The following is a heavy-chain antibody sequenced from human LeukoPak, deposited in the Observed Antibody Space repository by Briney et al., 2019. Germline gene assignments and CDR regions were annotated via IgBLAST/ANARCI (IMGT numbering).Heavy chain of an antibody. J-gene: IGHJ4*02. V-gene: IGHV3-23*01. D-gene: IGHD3-10*01. CDR2: IIASGGTT. CDR3: AKGAGGSYGLYYFDY. CDR1: GFTFGDYA. Sequence: GGSLRLSCTASGFTFGDYAMSWVRQTPGKGLEWVSSIIASGGTTYYADSVKGRFTISRDNSKNTVYLQMNTLRAEDTAVYYCAKGAGGSYGLYYFDYWGQGALVTVSS.